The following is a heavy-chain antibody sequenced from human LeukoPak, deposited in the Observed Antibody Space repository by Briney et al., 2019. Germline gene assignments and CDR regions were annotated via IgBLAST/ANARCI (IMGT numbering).Heavy chain of an antibody. D-gene: IGHD3-16*02. CDR2: ISGSGGST. V-gene: IGHV3-23*01. J-gene: IGHJ4*02. CDR3: AKVRIPEGLMITFGGVIAY. CDR1: GFTFSSYA. Sequence: GGSLRLSCAASGFTFSSYAMSWVRQAPGKGLEWVSAISGSGGSTYYADSVKGRFTISRDNSKNTLYLQMNSLRAEDTAVYYCAKVRIPEGLMITFGGVIAYWGQGTLVTVSS.